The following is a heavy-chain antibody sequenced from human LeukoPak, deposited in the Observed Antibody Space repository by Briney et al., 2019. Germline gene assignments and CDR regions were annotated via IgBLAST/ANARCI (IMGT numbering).Heavy chain of an antibody. Sequence: PGGSLRLSCAASGFTFSSYWMSWVRQAPGKGLEWVANIKQDGSEKYYVDSVKGRFTISRDNSKNSLYLQMNSLRAEDTALYYCAKDRLLRSYYYYYMDVWGKGTTVTVSS. V-gene: IGHV3-7*03. D-gene: IGHD2-21*02. J-gene: IGHJ6*03. CDR2: IKQDGSEK. CDR3: AKDRLLRSYYYYYMDV. CDR1: GFTFSSYW.